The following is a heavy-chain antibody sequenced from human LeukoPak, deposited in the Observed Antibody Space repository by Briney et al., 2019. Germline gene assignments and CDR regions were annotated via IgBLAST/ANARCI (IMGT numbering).Heavy chain of an antibody. J-gene: IGHJ3*02. CDR1: GFTVSNSY. CDR2: IYGGGTT. CDR3: ARDPQIHAFDI. D-gene: IGHD5-18*01. V-gene: IGHV3-66*01. Sequence: GGSLRLSCAASGFTVSNSYMNWVRQAPGKVLEWVSAIYGGGTTYYADSVKGRFTISRDTSKNTLYLQMNSLRAEDTAVYYCARDPQIHAFDISGQGTMVTVSS.